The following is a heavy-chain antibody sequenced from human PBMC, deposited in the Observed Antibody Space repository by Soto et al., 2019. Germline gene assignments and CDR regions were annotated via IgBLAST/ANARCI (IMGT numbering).Heavy chain of an antibody. Sequence: QVQLQESGPGLVRHSQTLSLTCTVSGDSISSGNYYWSWIRQHPGKGLEWIGYIHYGGSTYNNPSLKSRVIISEDASKNQFSLKLTSVTAADTAVYYCGRSRGVYYYSMDVWGKGTTVTVS. CDR3: GRSRGVYYYSMDV. J-gene: IGHJ6*03. CDR1: GDSISSGNYY. D-gene: IGHD1-26*01. V-gene: IGHV4-31*03. CDR2: IHYGGST.